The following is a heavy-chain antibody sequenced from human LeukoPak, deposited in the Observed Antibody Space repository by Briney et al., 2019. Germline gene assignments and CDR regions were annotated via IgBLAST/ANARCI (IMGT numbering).Heavy chain of an antibody. CDR2: IYYGGST. Sequence: SETLSLTCTVSGGSISSSSYYWGWIRQPPGKGLEWIGSIYYGGSTYYNPSLKSRVTISVDTSKNQFSLKLSSVTAADTAVYYCARHYDYYDSSGSDYWGQRTLVTVSS. V-gene: IGHV4-39*01. J-gene: IGHJ4*02. CDR1: GGSISSSSYY. CDR3: ARHYDYYDSSGSDY. D-gene: IGHD3-22*01.